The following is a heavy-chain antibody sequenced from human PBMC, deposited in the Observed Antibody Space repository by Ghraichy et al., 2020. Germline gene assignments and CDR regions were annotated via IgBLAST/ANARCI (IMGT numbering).Heavy chain of an antibody. CDR3: ARDTGYDSSGYYQRLSGYYFDY. CDR2: ISSSSSHI. Sequence: GESLNISCAASGFTFSSYSMNWVRQAPGKGLEWVSSISSSSSHIYYADSVKGRFTISRDNAKNSLYLQMNSLRAEDTAVYYCARDTGYDSSGYYQRLSGYYFDYWGQGTLVTVSS. V-gene: IGHV3-21*01. J-gene: IGHJ4*02. D-gene: IGHD3-22*01. CDR1: GFTFSSYS.